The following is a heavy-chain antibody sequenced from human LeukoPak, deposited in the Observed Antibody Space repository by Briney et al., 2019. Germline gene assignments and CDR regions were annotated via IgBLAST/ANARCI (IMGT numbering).Heavy chain of an antibody. J-gene: IGHJ4*02. V-gene: IGHV3-7*03. CDR1: GFTFTTYW. CDR3: ARAVTSTEGY. CDR2: ISQDGSEK. Sequence: GGSLRLSCAASGFTFTTYWMTWVRQAPGKGLEWVASISQDGSEKYYVDSVKGRFTISRDNAQKSLYLEMKSLSAKDTAVYYCARAVTSTEGYWGQGTLVTVSS.